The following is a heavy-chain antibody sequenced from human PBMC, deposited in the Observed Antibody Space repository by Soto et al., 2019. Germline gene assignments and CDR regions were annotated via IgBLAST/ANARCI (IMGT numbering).Heavy chain of an antibody. CDR3: ASNLYSSSGNYYYGMDV. V-gene: IGHV5-10-1*01. Sequence: GESLKISCKGSGYSFTSYWISWVRQMPGKGLEWMGRIDPSDSYTNYSPSFQGHVTISADKSISTAYLQWSSLKAPDTAMYYCASNLYSSSGNYYYGMDVWGQGTTVTVSS. J-gene: IGHJ6*02. CDR1: GYSFTSYW. D-gene: IGHD6-6*01. CDR2: IDPSDSYT.